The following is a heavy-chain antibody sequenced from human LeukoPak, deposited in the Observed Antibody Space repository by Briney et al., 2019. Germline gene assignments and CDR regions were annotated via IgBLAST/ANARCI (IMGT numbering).Heavy chain of an antibody. CDR1: GGSFSGYY. CDR2: INHSGST. CDR3: ARGPRGATGTSRYFDY. Sequence: PSETLSLTCAVYGGSFSGYYWSWIRQPPGKGLEWIGEINHSGSTNYNPSLKSRVTISVDTPKNQFSLKLSSVTAADTAVYYCARGPRGATGTSRYFDYWGQGTLVTVSS. J-gene: IGHJ4*02. V-gene: IGHV4-34*01. D-gene: IGHD1-26*01.